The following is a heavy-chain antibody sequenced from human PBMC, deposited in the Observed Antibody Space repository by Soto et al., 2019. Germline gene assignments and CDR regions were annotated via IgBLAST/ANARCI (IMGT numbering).Heavy chain of an antibody. J-gene: IGHJ4*02. CDR1: GFTFNSYG. CDR3: VKDLAHMADH. Sequence: QVQLLESGGGVVLPGGSLRLSCEASGFTFNSYGMYWVRQAPGKGLDWVSHILYDGTKKYYADSVKGRFTISRDNFKNTLYLQMDRMRIEDTAVYFCVKDLAHMADHWGQGTLVIVSS. V-gene: IGHV3-30*18. CDR2: ILYDGTKK.